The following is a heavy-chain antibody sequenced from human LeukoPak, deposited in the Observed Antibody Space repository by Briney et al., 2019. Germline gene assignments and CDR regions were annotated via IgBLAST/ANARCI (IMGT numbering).Heavy chain of an antibody. CDR3: ARGQYCSGGSCYRYYFDY. D-gene: IGHD2-15*01. CDR2: IIPILGIA. J-gene: IGHJ4*02. V-gene: IGHV1-69*04. CDR1: GGTFSSYA. Sequence: SVKVSCKASGGTFSSYAISWVRQAPGQGLEWMGRIIPILGIANYAQKFQGRVTITADKSTSTAYMELSRLRSDDTAVYYCARGQYCSGGSCYRYYFDYWGQGTLVTVSS.